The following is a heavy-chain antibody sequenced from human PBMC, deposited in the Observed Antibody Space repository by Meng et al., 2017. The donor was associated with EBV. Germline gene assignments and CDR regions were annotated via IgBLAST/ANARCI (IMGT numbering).Heavy chain of an antibody. Sequence: QVQLQESGPGLVKPSETLSLTCTVSGGSVNNESYYWGWIRQPSGKGLEYIGYIYYTGSTNYNSSLKSRVTISLDKSKNQFSLKLTSLTAADTAIYYCARGDYTNYPRWFDPWGQGTLGTVSP. V-gene: IGHV4-61*01. J-gene: IGHJ5*02. D-gene: IGHD4-11*01. CDR1: GGSVNNESYY. CDR3: ARGDYTNYPRWFDP. CDR2: IYYTGST.